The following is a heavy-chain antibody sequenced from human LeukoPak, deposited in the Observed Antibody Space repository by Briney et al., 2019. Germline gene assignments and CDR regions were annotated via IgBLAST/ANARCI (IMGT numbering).Heavy chain of an antibody. D-gene: IGHD6-19*01. J-gene: IGHJ4*02. CDR3: ARGSGWYDY. V-gene: IGHV3-33*01. Sequence: GRSLRLSCAASGFTFSSYGMHGVRQAPGKGLELVAVIWYDGSNKYYADSVKGRFTISRDNSKNTLYLQMNSLRAEDTAVYYCARGSGWYDYWGQGTLVTVSS. CDR1: GFTFSSYG. CDR2: IWYDGSNK.